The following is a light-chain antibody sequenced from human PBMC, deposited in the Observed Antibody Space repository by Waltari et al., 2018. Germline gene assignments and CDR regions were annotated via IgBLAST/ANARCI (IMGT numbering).Light chain of an antibody. Sequence: IVLTQSPGTLSLSPGERATLSCRASQSVSRSLAWYQQKPGKAPKLLIYDASTRATGIPERFSGTGSGTDFSLTISRLEPEDFAIYFWMHYVRLPATFGQGTKVEI. CDR2: DAS. CDR3: MHYVRLPAT. J-gene: IGKJ1*01. CDR1: QSVSRS. V-gene: IGKV3-20*01.